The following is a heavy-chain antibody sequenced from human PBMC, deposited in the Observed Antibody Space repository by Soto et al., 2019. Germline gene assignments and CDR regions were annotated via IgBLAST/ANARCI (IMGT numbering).Heavy chain of an antibody. CDR1: VYTFTSYG. CDR3: AREAWGYGDYKNAFDI. CDR2: ISAYNGNT. V-gene: IGHV1-18*01. Sequence: GASVKVSCKASVYTFTSYGISWVRQAPGQGLEWMGWISAYNGNTNYAQKFQGWVTMTRDTSISTAYMELSRLRSDDTAVYYCAREAWGYGDYKNAFDIWGQGTMVTVSS. D-gene: IGHD4-17*01. J-gene: IGHJ3*02.